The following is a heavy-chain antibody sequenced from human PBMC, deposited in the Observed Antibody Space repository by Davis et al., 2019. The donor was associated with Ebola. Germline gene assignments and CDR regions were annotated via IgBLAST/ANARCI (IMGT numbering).Heavy chain of an antibody. CDR3: ARGRRDYYDSSGYYYVGWYFDY. CDR1: GYTFTGYY. CDR2: INPNSGGT. J-gene: IGHJ4*02. Sequence: ASVKVSCKASGYTFTGYYMHWVRQAPGQGLEWMGWINPNSGGTNYAQKFQGWVTITRDTSASTAYMELSSLRSEDTAVYYCARGRRDYYDSSGYYYVGWYFDYWGQGTLVTVSS. V-gene: IGHV1-2*04. D-gene: IGHD3-22*01.